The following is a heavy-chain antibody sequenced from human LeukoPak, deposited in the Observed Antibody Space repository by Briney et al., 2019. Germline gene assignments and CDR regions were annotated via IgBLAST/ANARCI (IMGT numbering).Heavy chain of an antibody. CDR1: GFSFSSYS. Sequence: GGSLRLSCAASGFSFSSYSMNWVRLAPGKGLEWVSSISSSSSYIHYADSVKGRFTISRDNAKNPLCLQMNSLRAEDTAVFYCARVGDSSGYIPYFFDYCGQGTLVTVSS. V-gene: IGHV3-21*01. D-gene: IGHD3-22*01. CDR3: ARVGDSSGYIPYFFDY. J-gene: IGHJ4*02. CDR2: ISSSSSYI.